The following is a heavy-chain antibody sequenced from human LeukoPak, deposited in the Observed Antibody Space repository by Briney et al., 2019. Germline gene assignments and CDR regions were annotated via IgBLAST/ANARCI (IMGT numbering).Heavy chain of an antibody. V-gene: IGHV3-23*01. Sequence: GGSLRLSCAASGFTFSSYAMSWVRQAPGKGLEWVSAISGSGGSSYYADSVKGRFTISRDNSKNTLYLQMNSLRAEDTAVYYCAKVYSSSWYPDAFDIWGQGTMVTVSS. CDR1: GFTFSSYA. J-gene: IGHJ3*02. CDR3: AKVYSSSWYPDAFDI. CDR2: ISGSGGSS. D-gene: IGHD6-13*01.